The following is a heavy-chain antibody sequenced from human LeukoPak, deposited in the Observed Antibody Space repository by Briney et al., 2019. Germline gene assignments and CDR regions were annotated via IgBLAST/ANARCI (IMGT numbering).Heavy chain of an antibody. CDR2: ISSSSTYI. D-gene: IGHD1-14*01. Sequence: PGGSLRLSCAASGFTFSSYSMHWVRQAPGKGLEWVSSISSSSTYIYYADSVKGRFTISRDNAKNSLYLQMNSLRDEDTAVYYCARGSPNLFDYWGQGTLVTVSS. CDR1: GFTFSSYS. CDR3: ARGSPNLFDY. J-gene: IGHJ4*02. V-gene: IGHV3-21*01.